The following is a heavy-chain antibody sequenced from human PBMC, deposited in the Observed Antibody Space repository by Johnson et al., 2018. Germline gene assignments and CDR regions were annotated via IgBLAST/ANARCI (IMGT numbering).Heavy chain of an antibody. CDR2: ISYDGSNK. CDR3: GKGKSAGDCPIDY. D-gene: IGHD2-21*02. J-gene: IGHJ4*02. CDR1: GIPFRSYG. V-gene: IGHV3-30*18. Sequence: VQLVESGGGVVQXGRSLRLXCVASGIPFRSYGMHWVRQAPGKGLEWVAVISYDGSNKFYADSVKGRFTIFRDNSKNTVYLQMNSLKTEDTALYYCGKGKSAGDCPIDYWGQGTLVTVYS.